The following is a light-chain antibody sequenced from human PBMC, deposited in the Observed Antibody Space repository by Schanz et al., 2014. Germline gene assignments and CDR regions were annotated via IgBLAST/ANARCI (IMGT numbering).Light chain of an antibody. V-gene: IGKV4-1*01. CDR3: QQYHITPWT. Sequence: DIVMTQSPDSLAVSLGERATINCKSSQSVLYNSDNKNYLAWYQQKPGQPPKLLIFWASIRESGVPDRFSGSGSGTDFTLTISSLQAEDVAVYYCQQYHITPWTFGQGTYVEIK. CDR1: QSVLYNSDNKNY. CDR2: WAS. J-gene: IGKJ1*01.